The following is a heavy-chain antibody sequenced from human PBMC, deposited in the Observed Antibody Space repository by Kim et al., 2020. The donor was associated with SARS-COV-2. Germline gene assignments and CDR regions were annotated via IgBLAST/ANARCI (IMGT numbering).Heavy chain of an antibody. Sequence: GGSLRLSCAASGFIFSTYGMNWVRQAPGKGLEWVSYISSDSHMVYDADSVKGRFTISRDNAKNSLYLQMNSLRDEATAVYYCAKIVSPVDATNAFVIWGQGTMVTVSS. CDR3: AKIVSPVDATNAFVI. D-gene: IGHD2-15*01. V-gene: IGHV3-48*02. CDR2: ISSDSHMV. J-gene: IGHJ3*02. CDR1: GFIFSTYG.